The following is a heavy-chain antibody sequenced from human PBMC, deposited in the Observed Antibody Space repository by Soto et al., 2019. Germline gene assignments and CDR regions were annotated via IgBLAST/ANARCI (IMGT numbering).Heavy chain of an antibody. J-gene: IGHJ4*02. CDR1: GFTFSGSA. CDR2: IRSKANSYAT. D-gene: IGHD1-1*01. Sequence: EVQLVESGGGLVQPGGSLKLSCAASGFTFSGSAMHWVRQASGKGLEWVGRIRSKANSYATAYAASVKGRFTISRDDSKNTAYLQMNSLKTEDTAVYYCTRRLWKGNDYWGQGTLVTVSS. V-gene: IGHV3-73*01. CDR3: TRRLWKGNDY.